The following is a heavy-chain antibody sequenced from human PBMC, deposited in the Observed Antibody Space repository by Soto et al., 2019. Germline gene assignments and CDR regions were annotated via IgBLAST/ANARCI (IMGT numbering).Heavy chain of an antibody. V-gene: IGHV4-31*03. CDR2: IYYSGST. D-gene: IGHD3-22*01. J-gene: IGHJ6*02. CDR3: ARDRGYDSSGYYSTYGMDV. CDR1: GGSISSGGYY. Sequence: SETLSLTCTVSGGSISSGGYYWSWIRQHPGKGLEWIGYIYYSGSTYYNPSLKSRVTISVDTSKNQFSLKLSSVTAADTAVYYCARDRGYDSSGYYSTYGMDVWGQGTTVTVSS.